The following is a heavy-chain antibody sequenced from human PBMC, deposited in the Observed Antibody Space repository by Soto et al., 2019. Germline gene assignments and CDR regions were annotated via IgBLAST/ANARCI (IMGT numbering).Heavy chain of an antibody. D-gene: IGHD2-2*01. CDR3: ARVPGYCSSTSCYAGSWFDP. CDR1: GYTFTSYG. J-gene: IGHJ5*02. Sequence: GASVKVSCKASGYTFTSYGISWVRQAPGQGLEWMGWISAYNGNTNYAQKLQGRVTMTTDTSTSTAYMELRSLRSDDTAVYYCARVPGYCSSTSCYAGSWFDPWGQGTLVTVSS. CDR2: ISAYNGNT. V-gene: IGHV1-18*01.